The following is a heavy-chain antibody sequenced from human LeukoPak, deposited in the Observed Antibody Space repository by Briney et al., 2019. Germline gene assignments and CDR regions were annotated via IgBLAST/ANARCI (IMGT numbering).Heavy chain of an antibody. D-gene: IGHD6-13*01. Sequence: AGGSLRLSCAASGFTFDDYAMHWVRQAPGKGLEWVSAISGSGGSTYYADSVKGRSTISRDNSKNTLYLQMNSLRAEDTAVYYCAREYSSSWSYFDYWGQGTLVTVSS. V-gene: IGHV3-23*01. CDR2: ISGSGGST. CDR3: AREYSSSWSYFDY. CDR1: GFTFDDYA. J-gene: IGHJ4*02.